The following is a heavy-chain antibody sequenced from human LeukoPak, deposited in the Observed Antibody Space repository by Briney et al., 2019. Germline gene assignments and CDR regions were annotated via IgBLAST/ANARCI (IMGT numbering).Heavy chain of an antibody. J-gene: IGHJ4*02. D-gene: IGHD3-10*01. CDR2: IYYSGST. Sequence: PETLSLTCTVSGGSISSYYWSWIRQPPGKGLEWIGYIYYSGSTNYNPSLKSRVTISVDTSKNQFSLKLSSVTAADTAVYYCARVDYYGSGSYDYFDYWGQGTLVTVSS. V-gene: IGHV4-59*01. CDR3: ARVDYYGSGSYDYFDY. CDR1: GGSISSYY.